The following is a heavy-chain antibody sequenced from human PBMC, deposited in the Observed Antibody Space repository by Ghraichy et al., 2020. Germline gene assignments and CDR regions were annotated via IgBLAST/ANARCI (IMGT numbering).Heavy chain of an antibody. CDR3: ARFGYCSSTSCYAPYYMDV. D-gene: IGHD2-2*03. Sequence: ASVKVSCKASGYTFTSYGISWVRQAPGQGLEWMGWISAYNGNTNYAQKLQGRVTMTTDTSTSTAYMELRSLRSDDTAVYYCARFGYCSSTSCYAPYYMDVWGKGTTVTVSS. CDR1: GYTFTSYG. CDR2: ISAYNGNT. J-gene: IGHJ6*03. V-gene: IGHV1-18*01.